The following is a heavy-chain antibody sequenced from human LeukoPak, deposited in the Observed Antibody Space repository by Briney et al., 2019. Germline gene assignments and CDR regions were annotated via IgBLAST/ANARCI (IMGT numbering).Heavy chain of an antibody. CDR2: INPDGSER. J-gene: IGHJ4*02. CDR3: VRWNY. CDR1: GFLFSTSW. V-gene: IGHV3-7*01. Sequence: TGGSLRLSCAASGFLFSTSWMSWVPQAPGKGLEWVATINPDGSERYYVDSVKGRFTISRDNAKNSLFLQMNSLRAEDTAVYYCVRWNYWGQGTLVTVSS.